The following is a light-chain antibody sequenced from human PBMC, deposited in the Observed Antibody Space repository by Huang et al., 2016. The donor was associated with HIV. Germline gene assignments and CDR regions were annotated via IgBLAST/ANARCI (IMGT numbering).Light chain of an antibody. CDR1: QSISVSN. J-gene: IGKJ2*01. Sequence: EIILTQSPATLALSPGERATLSCRASQSISVSNLAWYQQKLGQAPRLLIYGASTRATGIPDRFSASGSGTDFTLTISRLEPEDFAVYYCQHYGTLFTFGQGTEIDIK. CDR3: QHYGTLFT. V-gene: IGKV3-20*01. CDR2: GAS.